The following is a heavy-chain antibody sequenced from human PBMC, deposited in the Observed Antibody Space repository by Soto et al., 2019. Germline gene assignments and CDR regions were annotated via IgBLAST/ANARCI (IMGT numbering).Heavy chain of an antibody. CDR1: GGSISSGGYY. CDR2: IYYSGST. Sequence: SETLSLTCTVSGGSISSGGYYWSWIRQHPGKGLEWIGYIYYSGSTYYNPSLKSRVTISVDTSKNQFSLKLSSVTAADTAVYYCARRRFGESVQHFDYWGQGTLVTVSS. CDR3: ARRRFGESVQHFDY. V-gene: IGHV4-31*03. D-gene: IGHD3-10*01. J-gene: IGHJ4*02.